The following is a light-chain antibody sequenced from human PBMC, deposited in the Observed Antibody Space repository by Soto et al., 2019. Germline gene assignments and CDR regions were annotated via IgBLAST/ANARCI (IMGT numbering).Light chain of an antibody. V-gene: IGKV1-16*02. CDR1: QGINNF. CDR2: GAS. J-gene: IGKJ4*01. Sequence: DIQMTQSPSSLSASVGDTVTITCRASQGINNFLAWFQQKPGKAPKSLIYGASTLQSGVPSNFSGSGSDTXXXXXXXXXXXXDSATYFCQQYHTFPVTFGGGTKVEIK. CDR3: QQYHTFPVT.